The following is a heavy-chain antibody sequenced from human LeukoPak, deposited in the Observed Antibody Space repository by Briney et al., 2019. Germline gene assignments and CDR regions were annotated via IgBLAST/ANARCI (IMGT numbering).Heavy chain of an antibody. CDR2: IIPIFGTA. CDR1: GGTFSSYA. Sequence: SVKVSCKASGGTFSSYAISWVRQAPGQGLEWMGGIIPIFGTANYAQKFQGRVTITADESTSTAYMELSSLRSEDTAVYYCARGREQPYDFWSGSPDAFDIWGQGTMVTVSS. V-gene: IGHV1-69*13. D-gene: IGHD3-3*01. J-gene: IGHJ3*02. CDR3: ARGREQPYDFWSGSPDAFDI.